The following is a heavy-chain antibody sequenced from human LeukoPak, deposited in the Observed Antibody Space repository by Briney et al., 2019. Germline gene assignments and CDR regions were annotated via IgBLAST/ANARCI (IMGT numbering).Heavy chain of an antibody. Sequence: SETLSLTCTVSGGSISSSSYYWGWIRQPPGKGLEWIGSIYYGGSTYYNPSLKSRVTISVDTSKNQFSLKLSSVTAADTAVYYCARHEGVDVWGSYRPNTFDYWGQGTLVTVSS. CDR2: IYYGGST. CDR1: GGSISSSSYY. V-gene: IGHV4-39*01. J-gene: IGHJ4*02. D-gene: IGHD3-16*02. CDR3: ARHEGVDVWGSYRPNTFDY.